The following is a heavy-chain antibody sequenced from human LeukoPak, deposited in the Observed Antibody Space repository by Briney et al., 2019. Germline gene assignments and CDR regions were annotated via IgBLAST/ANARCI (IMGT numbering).Heavy chain of an antibody. V-gene: IGHV3-23*01. Sequence: GGSLRLSCAASGFTFSTYAMSWVRQAPGKGLQWVSTITDTGGLTYYPDSVKGRFTISRDNSKNTLYVQMNSLRPEDTAVYYCARDGDYRVADDIWGQGTMVTVSS. J-gene: IGHJ3*02. CDR1: GFTFSTYA. CDR2: ITDTGGLT. D-gene: IGHD3-10*01. CDR3: ARDGDYRVADDI.